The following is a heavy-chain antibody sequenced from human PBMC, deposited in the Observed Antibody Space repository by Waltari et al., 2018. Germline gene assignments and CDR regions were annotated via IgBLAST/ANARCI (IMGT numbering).Heavy chain of an antibody. CDR1: GFSFKNYA. Sequence: EVQLLEAGGDFVQPGGSLSLSCVAFGFSFKNYAMSWVRQAPGKGLEWVSTIYAGGSTYYADSVKGRFIISRENSRDTLYLQMNSLRTEDTALYFCVSGLWPSASWYLGFWGQGTLVTVSS. CDR3: VSGLWPSASWYLGF. D-gene: IGHD6-13*01. CDR2: IYAGGST. J-gene: IGHJ4*02. V-gene: IGHV3-23*03.